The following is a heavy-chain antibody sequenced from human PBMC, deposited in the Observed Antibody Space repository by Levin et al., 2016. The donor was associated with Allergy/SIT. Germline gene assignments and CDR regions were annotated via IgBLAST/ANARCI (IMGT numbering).Heavy chain of an antibody. CDR2: IDYSGST. Sequence: WIRQPPGKGLEWIGYIDYSGSTYYNPSLKSRVTISVDTSKNQFSLKLSSVTAADTAVYYCARVRITGDGGEYYFDYWGQGTLVTVSS. D-gene: IGHD7-27*01. V-gene: IGHV4-30-2*04. CDR3: ARVRITGDGGEYYFDY. J-gene: IGHJ4*02.